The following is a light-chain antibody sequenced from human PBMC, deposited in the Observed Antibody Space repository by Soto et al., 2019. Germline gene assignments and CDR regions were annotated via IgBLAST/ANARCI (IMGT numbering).Light chain of an antibody. CDR1: TSAVTNGHY. V-gene: IGLV7-46*01. Sequence: QAVVPQEPSLNVSAGGTVPLTYDPSTSAVTNGHYPYWFHQKPGQAPRTLIDDTTNRHSLTPARFPGSLLGGKDALTLSCAQPEDEAEYYCLRSYHGPYVFGTGTKVTV. J-gene: IGLJ1*01. CDR2: DTT. CDR3: LRSYHGPYV.